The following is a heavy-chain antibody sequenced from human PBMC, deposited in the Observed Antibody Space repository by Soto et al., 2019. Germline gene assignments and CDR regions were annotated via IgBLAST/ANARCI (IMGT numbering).Heavy chain of an antibody. CDR3: TRRGSSGTPVDY. CDR1: DYSISSGYY. J-gene: IGHJ4*02. D-gene: IGHD1-26*01. V-gene: IGHV4-38-2*01. CDR2: IYHSGST. Sequence: SETLSLTCGVSDYSISSGYYWGWIRQPPGKGLEWIGNIYHSGSTHYNPALKSRVTISVDTSKNQFSLKLKSVTAADTAVYYCTRRGSSGTPVDYWGQGTLVTSPQ.